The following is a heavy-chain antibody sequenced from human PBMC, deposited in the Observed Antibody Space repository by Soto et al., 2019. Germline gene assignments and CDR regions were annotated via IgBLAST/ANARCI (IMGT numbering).Heavy chain of an antibody. CDR3: AKAAPYAREGYFGY. Sequence: EVQLVESGGGLVQPGRSLRLSCAASGFTFDDYAMHWVRQAPGKGLEWVSGISWNSGSIGYADSVKGRFTISRDNAKNSLYLQMNSLRAEDTALYYCAKAAPYAREGYFGYWGQGTLVTVSS. D-gene: IGHD1-26*01. CDR1: GFTFDDYA. V-gene: IGHV3-9*01. J-gene: IGHJ4*02. CDR2: ISWNSGSI.